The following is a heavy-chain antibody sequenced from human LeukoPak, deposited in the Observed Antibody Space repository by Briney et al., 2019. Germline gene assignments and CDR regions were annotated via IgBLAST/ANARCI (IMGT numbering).Heavy chain of an antibody. J-gene: IGHJ4*02. CDR1: GFTFDDYA. D-gene: IGHD4-23*01. Sequence: GGSLRLSCAASGFTFDDYAMHWVRQAPGKGLEWVSLISGDGGSTYYADSVKGRFTISRDNGKNSLYLQMNSLRTEDTALYYCAKDTSGDYGGNQWGQGTLVTVSS. CDR2: ISGDGGST. CDR3: AKDTSGDYGGNQ. V-gene: IGHV3-43*02.